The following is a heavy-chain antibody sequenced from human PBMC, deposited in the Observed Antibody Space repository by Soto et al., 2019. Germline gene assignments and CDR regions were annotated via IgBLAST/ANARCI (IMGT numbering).Heavy chain of an antibody. J-gene: IGHJ4*02. D-gene: IGHD3-10*01. CDR3: ARVEWFGDQALDY. CDR1: GGSISSGGYY. V-gene: IGHV4-31*03. CDR2: IYYSGST. Sequence: TLSLTCTVSGGSISSGGYYWSWIRQHPGKGLEWIGYIYYSGSTYYNPSLESRVTISVDTSKNQFSLKLSSVTAADTAVYYCARVEWFGDQALDYWGQGTLVTVSS.